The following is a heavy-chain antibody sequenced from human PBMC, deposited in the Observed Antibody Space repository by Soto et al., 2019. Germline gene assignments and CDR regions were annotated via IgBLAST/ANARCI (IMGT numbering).Heavy chain of an antibody. Sequence: QVQLVQSGAEVKKPGSSVKVSCKASGGTFSSYTISWVRQAPGQGLEWMGRIIPILGIANYAQKFQGRVTITADKSTSTAYMELSSLRSEDTAVYYCASYYGSGSYKAFDIWGQGTMVTVSS. CDR3: ASYYGSGSYKAFDI. D-gene: IGHD3-10*01. J-gene: IGHJ3*02. CDR2: IIPILGIA. V-gene: IGHV1-69*02. CDR1: GGTFSSYT.